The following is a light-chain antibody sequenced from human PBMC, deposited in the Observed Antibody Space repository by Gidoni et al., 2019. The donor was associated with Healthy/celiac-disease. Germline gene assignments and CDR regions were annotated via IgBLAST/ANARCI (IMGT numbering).Light chain of an antibody. CDR1: QSMSSY. Sequence: DIQMTQSPSSLSASVGDRVTITCRASQSMSSYLNWYQQKPGKAQKLLIYAASSLQSGVPSRCSGSGSGTDFTLTSSSLQPEDFATYYCQQSYSTPFTFGPGTKVDIK. CDR3: QQSYSTPFT. J-gene: IGKJ3*01. CDR2: AAS. V-gene: IGKV1-39*01.